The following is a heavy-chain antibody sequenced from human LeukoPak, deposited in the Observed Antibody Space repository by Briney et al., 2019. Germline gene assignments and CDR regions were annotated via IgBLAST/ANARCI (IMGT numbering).Heavy chain of an antibody. D-gene: IGHD3-22*01. Sequence: PGGSLRLSCAASGFTFSSYWMHWVRQAPGKGPVWVSRINSDGSSTSYADSVKGRFTTSRDNAKNTLYLQMNSLRAEDTAVYYCARDGSSGFLGWGQGTLVTVSS. J-gene: IGHJ4*02. CDR2: INSDGSST. CDR3: ARDGSSGFLG. V-gene: IGHV3-74*01. CDR1: GFTFSSYW.